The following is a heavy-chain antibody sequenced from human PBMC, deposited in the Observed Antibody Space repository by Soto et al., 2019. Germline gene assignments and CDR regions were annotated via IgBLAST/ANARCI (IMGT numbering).Heavy chain of an antibody. V-gene: IGHV3-23*01. CDR3: AKTPDFWSGYLDY. CDR2: ISCGGGCT. Sequence: GGSLRLSCAASGFTFSSKAMSWVRQAPGKGLEWVSAISCGGGCTYYADSVKGRFTISRDNSKNTLYLQMNSLRAEDTAVYYCAKTPDFWSGYLDYWGQGTLVTVSS. J-gene: IGHJ4*02. D-gene: IGHD3-3*01. CDR1: GFTFSSKA.